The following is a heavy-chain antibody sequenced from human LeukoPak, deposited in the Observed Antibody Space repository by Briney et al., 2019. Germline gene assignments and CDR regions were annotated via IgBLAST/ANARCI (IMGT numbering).Heavy chain of an antibody. J-gene: IGHJ4*02. D-gene: IGHD3-22*01. CDR1: GFTFSSYG. V-gene: IGHV3-30-3*01. CDR3: AREDPYNYDNGGYYPYYFDY. CDR2: ISYDGSNK. Sequence: PGGSLRLSCAASGFTFSSYGMHWVRQVPGKGLEWVAVISYDGSNKYYADSVKGRFTISRDNSKNTVYLQMNSLRAEDTAVYYCAREDPYNYDNGGYYPYYFDYWGQGTLVTVSS.